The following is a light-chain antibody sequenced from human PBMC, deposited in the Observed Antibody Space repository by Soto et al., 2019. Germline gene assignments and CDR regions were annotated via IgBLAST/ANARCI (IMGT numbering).Light chain of an antibody. CDR1: QNANNN. V-gene: IGKV3-15*01. Sequence: EIVMTQSPATLSVSPGERATLSCRASQNANNNLAWYQQKPGQAPRLLIYGSSTRATGIPARFSGSGSGTEFTLTISSLQSEDFAVYYCQQYNNWPPWTFGQGTKLEIK. CDR3: QQYNNWPPWT. J-gene: IGKJ1*01. CDR2: GSS.